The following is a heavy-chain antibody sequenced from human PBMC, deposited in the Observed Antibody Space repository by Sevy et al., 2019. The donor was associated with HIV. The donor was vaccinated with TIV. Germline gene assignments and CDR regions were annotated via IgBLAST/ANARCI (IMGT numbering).Heavy chain of an antibody. CDR3: AREGHSSGRAGIFNI. J-gene: IGHJ3*02. CDR2: NSFDGTTN. CDR1: EFIFRASV. D-gene: IGHD3-22*01. Sequence: GGSLRLSCVVSEFIFRASVMHWVRQAPGKGLEWVALNSFDGTTNFNGDSMKGRFTVSRDNSKNTLYLQMNSLRDDETALYYCAREGHSSGRAGIFNIWGPGTMVTVSS. V-gene: IGHV3-30*04.